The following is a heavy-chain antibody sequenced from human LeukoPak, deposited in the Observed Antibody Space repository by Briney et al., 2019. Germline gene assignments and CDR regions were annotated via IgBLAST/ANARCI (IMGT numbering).Heavy chain of an antibody. J-gene: IGHJ4*02. CDR2: IRSSGDKT. V-gene: IGHV3-23*01. D-gene: IGHD7-27*01. CDR1: GFTFSNYG. Sequence: PGGSLRLSCAASGFTFSNYGMSWVRQAPGKGLEWVSAIRSSGDKTYYADSVKGRFAISRDNSKNTLYLQMNNLRAEDTAVYYCARDYTGGWNDYWGQGTLVTVSS. CDR3: ARDYTGGWNDY.